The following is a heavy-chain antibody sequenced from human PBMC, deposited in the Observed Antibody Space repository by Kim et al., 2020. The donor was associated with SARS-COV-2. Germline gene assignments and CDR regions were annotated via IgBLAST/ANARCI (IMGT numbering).Heavy chain of an antibody. D-gene: IGHD3-22*01. J-gene: IGHJ1*01. CDR1: GGSFSDYY. V-gene: IGHV4-34*01. Sequence: SETLSLTCAVYGGSFSDYYWSWIRQPPGKGLEWIGEINHSGSTNHNPSLKSRVTISGDTSKNQFSLKLSSVTAADTAVYYCARGWNYYDSSGYYYSAEYFQHWGQGTLVTVSS. CDR2: INHSGST. CDR3: ARGWNYYDSSGYYYSAEYFQH.